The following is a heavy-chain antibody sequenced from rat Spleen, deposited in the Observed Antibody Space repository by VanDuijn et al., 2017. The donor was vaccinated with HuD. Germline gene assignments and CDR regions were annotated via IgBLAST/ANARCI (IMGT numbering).Heavy chain of an antibody. J-gene: IGHJ1*01. CDR1: GYSITSNY. CDR3: ARGLRRVYWYFDF. Sequence: EVQLQESGPGLLKPSQSLSLTCSVTGYSITSNYWGWIRKFPGNKMEWMGYISYSGSTSYNPSLKSRISITRDTSKNQFFLQLNSVTTEDTATYYCARGLRRVYWYFDFWGPGTMVTVSS. CDR2: ISYSGST. V-gene: IGHV3-1*01. D-gene: IGHD1-11*01.